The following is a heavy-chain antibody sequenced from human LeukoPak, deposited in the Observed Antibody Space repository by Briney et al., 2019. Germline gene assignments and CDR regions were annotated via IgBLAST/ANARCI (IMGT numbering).Heavy chain of an antibody. CDR3: ARDHDYYDSSGHFDY. CDR2: IIPIFGTA. D-gene: IGHD3-22*01. Sequence: ASVKVFCKASGGTFSSYAISWVRQAPGQGLEWMGGIIPIFGTANYAQKFQGRVTITADESTSTAYMELSSLRSEDTAVYYCARDHDYYDSSGHFDYWGQGTLVTVSS. V-gene: IGHV1-69*01. J-gene: IGHJ4*02. CDR1: GGTFSSYA.